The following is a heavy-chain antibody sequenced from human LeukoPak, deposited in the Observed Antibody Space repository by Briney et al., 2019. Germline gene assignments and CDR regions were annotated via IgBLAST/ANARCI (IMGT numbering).Heavy chain of an antibody. D-gene: IGHD3-10*01. CDR1: GGYISSYY. J-gene: IGHJ4*02. CDR3: ARHAVGAYYGSGSSYYFDY. CDR2: IYYSGST. Sequence: SETLSLTCTVSGGYISSYYWSWIRQPPGKGLEWIGYIYYSGSTNYNPSLKSRVTISVDTSKNQFSLKLSSVTAADTAVYYCARHAVGAYYGSGSSYYFDYWGQGTLVTVSS. V-gene: IGHV4-59*08.